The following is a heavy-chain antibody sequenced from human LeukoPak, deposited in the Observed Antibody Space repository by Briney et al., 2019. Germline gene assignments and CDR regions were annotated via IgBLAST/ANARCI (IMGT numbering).Heavy chain of an antibody. CDR1: GGSFSGYY. V-gene: IGHV4-34*01. CDR2: INHSGST. Sequence: SETLSLTCAVYGGSFSGYYWSWIRQPPGKGLEWIGEINHSGSTNYNPSLKSRVTISVDTSENQFSLKLSSVTAADTAVYYCAAWEPQGIGYWGQGTLVTVSS. D-gene: IGHD1-14*01. CDR3: AAWEPQGIGY. J-gene: IGHJ4*02.